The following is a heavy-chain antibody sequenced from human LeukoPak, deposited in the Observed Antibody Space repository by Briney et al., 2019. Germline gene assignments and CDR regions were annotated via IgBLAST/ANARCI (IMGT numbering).Heavy chain of an antibody. CDR1: GFTFSSYW. CDR3: AREITIFGGYYFDY. V-gene: IGHV3-7*03. D-gene: IGHD3-3*01. Sequence: GGSLRLSCAASGFTFSSYWMSWVRQAPGKGLKWVANIKQDGSEKYYVDSVKGRFTISRDNAKNSLYLQMNSLRAEDTAVYYCAREITIFGGYYFDYWGQGTLVTVSS. CDR2: IKQDGSEK. J-gene: IGHJ4*02.